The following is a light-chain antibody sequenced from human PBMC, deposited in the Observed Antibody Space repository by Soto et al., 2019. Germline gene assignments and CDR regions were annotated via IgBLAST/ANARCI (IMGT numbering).Light chain of an antibody. Sequence: QPVLTQSPSASASLGDSVKLTCTLSSGHSSYAIAWHQQQPEKGPRYLMKLNSDGSHSKGDGIPDRFSGSSSGAERYLTISSLQSEDEADYYCQTWGTGIVLFGGGTKLTVL. CDR3: QTWGTGIVL. CDR2: LNSDGSH. CDR1: SGHSSYA. V-gene: IGLV4-69*01. J-gene: IGLJ2*01.